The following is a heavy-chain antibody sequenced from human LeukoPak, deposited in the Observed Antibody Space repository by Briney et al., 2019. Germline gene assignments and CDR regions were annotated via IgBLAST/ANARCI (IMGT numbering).Heavy chain of an antibody. CDR3: ARSYDYIWGSFRTDYYFDY. V-gene: IGHV3-21*01. CDR2: ISSSSTYI. CDR1: GFTFSSYS. Sequence: GGSLRLSCAASGFTFSSYSMNWVRQAPGKGLEWVSSISSSSTYIYYADSVKGRFTISRDNATNSLYLQMNSLRAEDTAVYYCARSYDYIWGSFRTDYYFDYWGQGTLVTVSS. J-gene: IGHJ4*02. D-gene: IGHD3-16*02.